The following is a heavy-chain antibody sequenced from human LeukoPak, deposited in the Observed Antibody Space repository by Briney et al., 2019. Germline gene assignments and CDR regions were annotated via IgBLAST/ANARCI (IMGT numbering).Heavy chain of an antibody. Sequence: SETLSLTCTVSGGSASTSDFYWGWVRRPPGKGLEWIGDIFYTGKTNYNPSVKSRVTISLDMSKNQFSLKLTSVTAADTAVYYCTRVFDSWGQGTLVTVSS. J-gene: IGHJ4*02. CDR2: IFYTGKT. CDR1: GGSASTSDFY. CDR3: TRVFDS. V-gene: IGHV4-61*05.